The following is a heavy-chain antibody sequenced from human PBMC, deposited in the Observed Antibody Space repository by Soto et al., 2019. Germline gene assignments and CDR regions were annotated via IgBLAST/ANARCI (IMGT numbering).Heavy chain of an antibody. CDR3: AHRQWQLRLWLTN. V-gene: IGHV2-5*01. CDR2: IYWNDDK. D-gene: IGHD2-15*01. CDR1: GFSISNSGVG. Sequence: QITLKESGPTLVKPTQTLTLTCTFSGFSISNSGVGVGWIRQPPGKALEWLALIYWNDDKSYSPSLKSRLTNPKDTSKHQVALTMTNMDPVDTATYYCAHRQWQLRLWLTNWGQGTLVTVSS. J-gene: IGHJ4*02.